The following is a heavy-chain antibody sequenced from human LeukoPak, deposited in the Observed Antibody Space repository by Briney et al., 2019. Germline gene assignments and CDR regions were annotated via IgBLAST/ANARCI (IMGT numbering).Heavy chain of an antibody. CDR1: GGSISSSSYY. D-gene: IGHD6-19*01. J-gene: IGHJ4*02. CDR2: IYYSGST. CDR3: ASEDIEIIAVAGEFDY. V-gene: IGHV4-39*07. Sequence: PSETLSLTCTVSGGSISSSSYYWGWIRQPPGKGLEWIGSIYYSGSTYYNPSLKSRVTISVDTSKNQFSLKLSSVTAADTAVYYCASEDIEIIAVAGEFDYWGQGTLVTVSS.